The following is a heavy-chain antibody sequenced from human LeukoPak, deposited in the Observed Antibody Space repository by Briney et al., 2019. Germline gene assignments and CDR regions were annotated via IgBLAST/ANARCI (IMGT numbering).Heavy chain of an antibody. CDR3: AKASIGYCSSTSCYVGAFDI. D-gene: IGHD2-2*01. CDR2: ISWNSGSI. J-gene: IGHJ3*02. CDR1: GFTFDDYA. Sequence: GGSLRLSCAASGFTFDDYAMHWVRQAPGKGLEWVSGISWNSGSIGYADSVEGRFTISRDNAKNSLYLQMNSLRAEDTALYYCAKASIGYCSSTSCYVGAFDIWGQGTMVTVSS. V-gene: IGHV3-9*01.